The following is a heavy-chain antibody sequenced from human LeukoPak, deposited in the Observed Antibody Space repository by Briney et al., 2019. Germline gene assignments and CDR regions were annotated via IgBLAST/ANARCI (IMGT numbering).Heavy chain of an antibody. V-gene: IGHV1-8*03. J-gene: IGHJ4*02. D-gene: IGHD3-22*01. Sequence: ASVNVSCKASGYTFTSYDINWVRQATGQGLEWMGWMNPNSGNTGYAQKFQGRVTITRNTSISTAYMELSSLRSEDTAVYYCARARRDYYDSSGYYGDYWGQGTLVTVSS. CDR2: MNPNSGNT. CDR3: ARARRDYYDSSGYYGDY. CDR1: GYTFTSYD.